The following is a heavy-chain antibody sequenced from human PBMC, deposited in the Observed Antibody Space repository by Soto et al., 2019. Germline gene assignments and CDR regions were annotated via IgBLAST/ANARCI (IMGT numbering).Heavy chain of an antibody. CDR3: ARAPRYYYDSRLDAFDI. CDR1: GFTFSSYE. J-gene: IGHJ3*02. V-gene: IGHV3-48*03. Sequence: PGGSLRLSCAASGFTFSSYEMNWVRQAPGKGLEWVSYISSSGSTIYYADSVKGRFTISRDNAKNSLYLQMNSLRAEDTAVYYCARAPRYYYDSRLDAFDIWGQGTMVTVSS. D-gene: IGHD3-22*01. CDR2: ISSSGSTI.